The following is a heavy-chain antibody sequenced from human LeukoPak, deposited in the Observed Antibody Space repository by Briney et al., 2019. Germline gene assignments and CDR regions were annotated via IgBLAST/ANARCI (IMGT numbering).Heavy chain of an antibody. CDR2: IYSGGST. CDR3: ARDLGTGADY. Sequence: GRSLRLSCAASGFTFDDYAMHWVRQAPGKGLEWVSVIYSGGSTYYADSVKGRFTISRDNSKNTLYLQMNSLRAEDTAVYYCARDLGTGADYWGQGTLVTVSS. V-gene: IGHV3-53*01. CDR1: GFTFDDYA. J-gene: IGHJ4*02. D-gene: IGHD7-27*01.